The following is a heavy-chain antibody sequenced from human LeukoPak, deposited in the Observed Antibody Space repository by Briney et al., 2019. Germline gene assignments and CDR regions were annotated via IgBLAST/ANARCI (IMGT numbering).Heavy chain of an antibody. V-gene: IGHV4-59*01. D-gene: IGHD6-19*01. CDR1: GVSISSYY. CDR2: IYYSGST. J-gene: IGHJ4*02. CDR3: AREAAVAGRGGFDY. Sequence: SETLSLTCTVSGVSISSYYWSWIRQPPGKGLEWIGYIYYSGSTNYNTSLKSRVTISVDPSKNQFSLKLISVPAADTAVYYCAREAAVAGRGGFDYWGQGTLVTVSS.